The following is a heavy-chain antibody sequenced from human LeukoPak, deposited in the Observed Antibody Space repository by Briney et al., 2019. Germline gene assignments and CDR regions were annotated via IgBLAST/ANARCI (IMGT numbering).Heavy chain of an antibody. J-gene: IGHJ4*02. CDR3: AKDRSIAVMYYFDY. CDR2: IWYDGSNK. CDR1: GFTVSSNY. Sequence: GGSLRLSCAASGFTVSSNYMSWVRQAPGKGLEWVAVIWYDGSNKYYADSVKGRFTISRDNSKNTLYLQMNSLRAEDTAVYYCAKDRSIAVMYYFDYWGQGTLVTVSS. D-gene: IGHD6-19*01. V-gene: IGHV3-33*06.